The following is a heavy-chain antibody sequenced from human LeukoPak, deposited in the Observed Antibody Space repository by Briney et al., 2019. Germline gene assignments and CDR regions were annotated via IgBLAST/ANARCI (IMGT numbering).Heavy chain of an antibody. J-gene: IGHJ3*02. CDR3: ARPAKAAGTKAEDAFDI. CDR2: IYYSGST. CDR1: GGSISSSSYY. D-gene: IGHD6-13*01. Sequence: SETLSLTCTVSGGSISSSSYYWGWIRQPPGKGLEWIGSIYYSGSTYYNPSLKSRVTISVDTSKNQFSLKLSSVTAADTAVYYCARPAKAAGTKAEDAFDIWGQGTMVTVSS. V-gene: IGHV4-39*01.